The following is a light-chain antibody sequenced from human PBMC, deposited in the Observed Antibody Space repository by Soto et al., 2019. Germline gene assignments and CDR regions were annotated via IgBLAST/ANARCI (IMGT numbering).Light chain of an antibody. J-gene: IGLJ3*02. V-gene: IGLV1-44*01. CDR3: AAWDDSLNGWV. CDR1: SSNIGSNT. CDR2: SNN. Sequence: QSVLTQPPSASGTPGQRVTISCSGSSSNIGSNTVNWYQQLPGTAPKLLIYSNNQRPSGGPDRFAGSKSGTSASLAISGLQSEDEADYYCAAWDDSLNGWVFGGGTKVTVL.